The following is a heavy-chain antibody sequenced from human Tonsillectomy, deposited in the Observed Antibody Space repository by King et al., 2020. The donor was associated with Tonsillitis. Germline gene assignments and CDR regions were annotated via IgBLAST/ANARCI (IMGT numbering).Heavy chain of an antibody. J-gene: IGHJ4*02. CDR3: ARALLHGDYGPSGFGY. Sequence: QLQESGPGLVKPSQTLSLTCAVSGGSISSGGYSWSWIRQPPGKGLEWIGYIYYIGSSYSTPSLKSRVTISVDTSKNQFSLKLSSVTAADTAVYYCARALLHGDYGPSGFGYWGQGTLVTVSS. D-gene: IGHD4-17*01. CDR1: GGSISSGGYS. CDR2: IYYIGSS. V-gene: IGHV4-30-4*07.